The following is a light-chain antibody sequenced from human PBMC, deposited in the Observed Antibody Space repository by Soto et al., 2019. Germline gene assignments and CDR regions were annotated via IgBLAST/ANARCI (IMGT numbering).Light chain of an antibody. CDR1: SSNIGSHT. CDR2: NNN. Sequence: QSVLTQPPSASGTPGQRVTISCSGSSSNIGSHTVNWYQQLPGTAPKLLISNNNQRPSGVPDRFSGSKSGSFASLAISGLQSEDEADYDCAAWDDSLNGLVFGTGTKLTVL. CDR3: AAWDDSLNGLV. J-gene: IGLJ1*01. V-gene: IGLV1-44*01.